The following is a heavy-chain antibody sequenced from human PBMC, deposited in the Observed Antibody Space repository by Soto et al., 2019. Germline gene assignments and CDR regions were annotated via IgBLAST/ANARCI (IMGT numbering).Heavy chain of an antibody. V-gene: IGHV1-2*02. CDR3: ARERDTAMVMLDY. CDR2: INPNSGGT. J-gene: IGHJ4*02. D-gene: IGHD5-18*01. CDR1: GYTFTGYY. Sequence: ASVKVSCKASGYTFTGYYMHWVRQAPGQGLEWMGWINPNSGGTNYAQKFQGRVTMTRDTSISTAYMELSRLRSDDTAVYYCARERDTAMVMLDYWGQGTLVTVSS.